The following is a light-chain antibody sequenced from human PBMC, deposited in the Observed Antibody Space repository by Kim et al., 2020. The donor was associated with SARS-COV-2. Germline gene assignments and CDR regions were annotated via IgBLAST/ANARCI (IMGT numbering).Light chain of an antibody. V-gene: IGKV1-33*01. CDR2: DAF. CDR3: QHYET. CDR1: RDIDTY. J-gene: IGKJ4*01. Sequence: QMTQSPPSLYASVGDRVTINCQASRDIDTYLNWYQQKPGKAPKLLIYDAFTLERGVPSRFSGYKSGRHFSLTISSLQPEDVATYYCQHYETFGGGTKVDIK.